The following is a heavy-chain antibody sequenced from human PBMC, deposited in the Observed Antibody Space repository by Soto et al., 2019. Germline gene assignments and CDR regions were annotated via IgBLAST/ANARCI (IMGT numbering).Heavy chain of an antibody. J-gene: IGHJ6*02. CDR3: ARTRGQNSNVGNCYFGMDV. D-gene: IGHD2-15*01. CDR1: GDSFNSYW. Sequence: EVQLVQSGAEVKKPGESLRISCKGSGDSFNSYWISWVRQMPGKGLEWMGRMDPSDSYIHYTPSFQGHVTIAADKSISTASLQWSSLKAADTAMYYCARTRGQNSNVGNCYFGMDVWGQGTTVTVSS. V-gene: IGHV5-10-1*01. CDR2: MDPSDSYI.